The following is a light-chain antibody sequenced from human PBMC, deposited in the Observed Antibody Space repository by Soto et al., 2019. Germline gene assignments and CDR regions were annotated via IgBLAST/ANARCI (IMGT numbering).Light chain of an antibody. CDR2: GTF. V-gene: IGKV3-11*01. CDR1: QSVSSY. Sequence: EIVLTQSPATLSLSPGERATLSCRASQSVSSYLAWYQQKPGQAPRLVIYGTFNRATGIPARFSGSRSGADFILTISSLEPEDFAVYYCQHRGNWLDGTFGQGTKVEIK. J-gene: IGKJ1*01. CDR3: QHRGNWLDGT.